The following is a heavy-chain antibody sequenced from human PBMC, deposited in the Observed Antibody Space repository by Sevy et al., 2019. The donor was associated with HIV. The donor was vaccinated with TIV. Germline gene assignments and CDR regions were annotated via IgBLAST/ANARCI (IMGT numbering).Heavy chain of an antibody. CDR2: ISSSSSSYI. CDR3: ARVSPLYYDFWSGYQHFDY. D-gene: IGHD3-3*01. J-gene: IGHJ4*02. V-gene: IGHV3-21*01. CDR1: GFTFSSYS. Sequence: GESLKISCAASGFTFSSYSMNWVRQAPGKGLEWVSSISSSSSSYIYYADSVKGRFTISRDNAKNSLYLQMNSLRAEDTAVYYCARVSPLYYDFWSGYQHFDYWGQGTLVTVSS.